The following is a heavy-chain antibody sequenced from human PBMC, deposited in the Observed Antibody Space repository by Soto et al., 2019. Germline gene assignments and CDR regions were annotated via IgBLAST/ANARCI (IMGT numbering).Heavy chain of an antibody. V-gene: IGHV4-31*03. CDR1: GGSISSGGYY. CDR2: IYYSGST. D-gene: IGHD3-22*01. CDR3: AREGGGMYYYDSSGYLGAFDI. Sequence: QVQLQESGPGLVKPSQTLSLTCTVSGGSISSGGYYWSWIRQHPGKGLEWIGYIYYSGSTYYNPSLKRRVTISVDTSKNQFSLELSSVTAADTAVYYCAREGGGMYYYDSSGYLGAFDIWGQGTMVTVSS. J-gene: IGHJ3*02.